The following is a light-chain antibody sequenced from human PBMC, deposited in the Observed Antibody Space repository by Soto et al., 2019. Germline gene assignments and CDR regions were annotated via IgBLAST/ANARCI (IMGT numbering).Light chain of an antibody. CDR3: TSYTPISTYV. CDR1: SSDVGNYDY. Sequence: QSVLTQPASVSGSPGQSITISCTGTSSDVGNYDYVSWYQQYPGKAPKLMIYAVSRRPSGVSNRFSGSKSGNTASLTISGLQAEDEADYYCTSYTPISTYVFGTGTKLTVL. J-gene: IGLJ1*01. CDR2: AVS. V-gene: IGLV2-14*03.